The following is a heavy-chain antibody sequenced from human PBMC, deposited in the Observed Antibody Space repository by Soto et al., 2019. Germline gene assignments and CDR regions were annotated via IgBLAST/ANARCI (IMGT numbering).Heavy chain of an antibody. CDR3: ARDRGYDSSGYSCAPDAFDI. V-gene: IGHV3-53*01. Sequence: PGGSLSLSCAASGFTVSTNYMSWVRQSPGKGLEWVAFIYSGGSTYYADSVKGRFTISRDNSKNTLYLQMNSLRAEDTAVYYCARDRGYDSSGYSCAPDAFDIWGQGTMVTVSS. J-gene: IGHJ3*02. D-gene: IGHD3-22*01. CDR1: GFTVSTNY. CDR2: IYSGGST.